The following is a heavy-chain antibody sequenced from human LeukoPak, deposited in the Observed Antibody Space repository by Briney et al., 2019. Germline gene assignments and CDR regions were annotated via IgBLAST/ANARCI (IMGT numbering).Heavy chain of an antibody. D-gene: IGHD6-19*01. CDR3: ARGSSGWYSVRFDP. J-gene: IGHJ5*02. Sequence: PGGSLRLSCAASGFTFSSYAMSWVRQAPGKGLEWVSAISGSGGSTYYADSVKGRFTISRDNSKNTLYLQMNSLRAEDTAVYYCARGSSGWYSVRFDPWGQGTLVTVSS. CDR1: GFTFSSYA. V-gene: IGHV3-23*01. CDR2: ISGSGGST.